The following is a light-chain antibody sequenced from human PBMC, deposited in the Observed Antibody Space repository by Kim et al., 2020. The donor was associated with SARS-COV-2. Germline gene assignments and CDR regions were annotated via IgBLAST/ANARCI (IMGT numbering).Light chain of an antibody. Sequence: EIVLTQSPGTLSLSPGERATLSCRASQSVSNNYLAWYQQKPGQAPRLIIHSASTRAPGIPDRFSGSGSGTDFTLTISRLEPEDFAVYYCQQYGSSRWPFGQGTKVDI. V-gene: IGKV3-20*01. CDR2: SAS. J-gene: IGKJ1*01. CDR3: QQYGSSRWP. CDR1: QSVSNNY.